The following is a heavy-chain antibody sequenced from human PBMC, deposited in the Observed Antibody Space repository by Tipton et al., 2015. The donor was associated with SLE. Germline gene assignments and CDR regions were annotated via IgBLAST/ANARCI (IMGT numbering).Heavy chain of an antibody. CDR1: GGSISSSSYY. CDR2: IYYSGRT. Sequence: TLSLTCTVSGGSISSSSYYWGWIRQPPGKGLEWIGSIYYSGRTYYNPSLKSRVTISVDTSKNQFSLKLSSVTAADTAVYYCARARDYYDFWSGHGAFDIWGQGTMVTVSS. CDR3: ARARDYYDFWSGHGAFDI. V-gene: IGHV4-39*07. D-gene: IGHD3-3*01. J-gene: IGHJ3*02.